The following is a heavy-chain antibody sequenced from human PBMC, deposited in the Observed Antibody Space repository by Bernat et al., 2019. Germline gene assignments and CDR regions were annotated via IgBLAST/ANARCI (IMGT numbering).Heavy chain of an antibody. CDR2: IWYDGSNK. V-gene: IGHV3-33*01. J-gene: IGHJ5*02. CDR1: GFTFRNYG. D-gene: IGHD6-19*01. CDR3: ATVRGYGSSAWHAES. Sequence: LVESGGGVVQPGTSLRLSCAASGFTFRNYGMFWMRQAPGKGLEWVALIWYDGSNKYHADSVKGRFTISRDNSRNMLYLQMTSLRADDTAVYFCATVRGYGSSAWHAESWGRGTPVTVSS.